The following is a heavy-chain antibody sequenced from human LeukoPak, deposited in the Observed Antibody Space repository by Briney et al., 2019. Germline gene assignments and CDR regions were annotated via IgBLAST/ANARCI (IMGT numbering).Heavy chain of an antibody. V-gene: IGHV3-48*04. CDR3: ARGDVAAAETIIDY. CDR2: ISSSSSTI. Sequence: PGGSLRLSCAASGFTFSSYSMNWVRQAPGKGLEWVSSISSSSSTIYYADSVKGRFTISRDNSKNSLYLQMNSLRAEDTAVYYCARGDVAAAETIIDYWGQGTLVTVSS. D-gene: IGHD6-13*01. CDR1: GFTFSSYS. J-gene: IGHJ4*02.